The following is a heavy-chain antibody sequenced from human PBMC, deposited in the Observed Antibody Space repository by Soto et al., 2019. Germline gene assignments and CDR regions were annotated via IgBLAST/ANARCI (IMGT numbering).Heavy chain of an antibody. J-gene: IGHJ4*02. CDR3: ARDVSSSIDS. Sequence: GASVKVSCKASGYTFTSYALHWVRQAPGQGLEWMGWINAGNGNTKYSQNFQGRVTVTRDTSATTVYMELSSLRSEDTAVYYCARDVSSSIDSWGQGTLVTVSS. CDR1: GYTFTSYA. V-gene: IGHV1-3*01. D-gene: IGHD2-2*01. CDR2: INAGNGNT.